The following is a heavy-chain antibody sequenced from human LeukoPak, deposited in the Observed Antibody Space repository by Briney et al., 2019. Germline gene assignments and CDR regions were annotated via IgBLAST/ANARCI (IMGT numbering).Heavy chain of an antibody. V-gene: IGHV3-23*01. CDR1: GFTFRTFA. Sequence: GGSLRLSCAASGFTFRTFAMSWVRQAPGKGLEWVSGLSGNGASIYYADSVKGRFTISRDNSKNTLYLQMNSLRAEDTAVYYCASLAAATTRGFDYWGQGTLVTVSS. D-gene: IGHD6-25*01. J-gene: IGHJ4*02. CDR3: ASLAAATTRGFDY. CDR2: LSGNGASI.